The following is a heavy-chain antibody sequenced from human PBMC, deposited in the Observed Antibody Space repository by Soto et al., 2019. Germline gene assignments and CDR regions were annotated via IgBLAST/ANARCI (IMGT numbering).Heavy chain of an antibody. D-gene: IGHD2-15*01. CDR2: IYWDDDK. Sequence: QITLKESGPTLVKPTQTLTLTCTFSGFSLSTSAVGVGWIRQPPGKALGWLAFIYWDDDKRYSPSLKSSLTIXNXTPXNQVVLAMTNMDPVDTATYYCAHLVVAGLTYYFDYWGQGTLVTVSS. V-gene: IGHV2-5*02. CDR1: GFSLSTSAVG. CDR3: AHLVVAGLTYYFDY. J-gene: IGHJ4*02.